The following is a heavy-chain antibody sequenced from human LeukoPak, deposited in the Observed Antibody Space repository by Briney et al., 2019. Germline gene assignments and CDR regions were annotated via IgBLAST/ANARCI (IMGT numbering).Heavy chain of an antibody. CDR1: VYTFSNYS. CDR3: ARVRYSPDYYGMAV. V-gene: IGHV1-46*01. J-gene: IGHJ6*02. Sequence: AAVKVSFKPAVYTFSNYSMHWVRQAPGQALEWMEIINPSGRSTSYAQKDQRRVTNTADEYMSTDYLELIRLTAEYTAVYECARVRYSPDYYGMAVWGQGTTVTVSS. D-gene: IGHD2-15*01. CDR2: INPSGRST.